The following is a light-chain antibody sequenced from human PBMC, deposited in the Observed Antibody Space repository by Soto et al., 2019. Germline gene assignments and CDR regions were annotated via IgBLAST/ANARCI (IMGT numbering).Light chain of an antibody. CDR3: PRYYNAPFT. Sequence: DIPMTQSPSSLSASVGDRVTITCRASQSISSYLNWYQQKPGKAPKLLIYAASSLQSGVPSRFSGSGSGTDFTLTINNLQPEDVATYYCPRYYNAPFTFGGGTKVEIK. CDR2: AAS. J-gene: IGKJ4*01. CDR1: QSISSY. V-gene: IGKV1-39*01.